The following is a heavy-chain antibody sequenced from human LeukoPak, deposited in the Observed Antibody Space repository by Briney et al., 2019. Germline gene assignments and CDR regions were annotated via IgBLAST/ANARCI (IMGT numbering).Heavy chain of an antibody. CDR3: ARLATGQAFYF. CDR2: IYYTGTT. CDR1: GGSITGYY. Sequence: WETLSLTCTVSGGSITGYYWRWLRQPPGKGLECIGYIYYTGTTIYNPSLKSRVTISVDTYNNQFSLKLSSATAADTAVYYCARLATGQAFYFWGQGTMVTVSS. V-gene: IGHV4-59*01. J-gene: IGHJ3*01.